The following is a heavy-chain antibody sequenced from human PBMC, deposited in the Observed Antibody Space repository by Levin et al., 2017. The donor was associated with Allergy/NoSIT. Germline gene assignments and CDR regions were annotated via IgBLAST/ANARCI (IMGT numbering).Heavy chain of an antibody. CDR1: GFRFTSYL. D-gene: IGHD3-10*01. J-gene: IGHJ4*02. V-gene: IGHV5-10-1*01. CDR3: ASLGDDADDY. Sequence: GEFLKISCKGSGFRFTSYLISWVRQMPGKGLEWMGRIDPSDSYSNYSPSFQGHVTISADKSISTAYLQWSSLKASDTAMYYCASLGDDADDYWGQGTLVTVSS. CDR2: IDPSDSYS.